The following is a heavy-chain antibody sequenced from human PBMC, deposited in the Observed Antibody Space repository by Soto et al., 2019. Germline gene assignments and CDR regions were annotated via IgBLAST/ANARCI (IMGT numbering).Heavy chain of an antibody. CDR2: ISTSSSYI. CDR3: ARAATLWFGGSDY. CDR1: GFTFSSYF. Sequence: EVQLVESGGGLVKPGGSLRLSCAAFGFTFSSYFMNWVRQAPGKGLEWVSSISTSSSYIYYADSVKGRLTISRDNAKNSLYLQMNSLRAADTAVYYCARAATLWFGGSDYWGQGTLVTVSS. V-gene: IGHV3-21*01. J-gene: IGHJ4*02. D-gene: IGHD3-10*01.